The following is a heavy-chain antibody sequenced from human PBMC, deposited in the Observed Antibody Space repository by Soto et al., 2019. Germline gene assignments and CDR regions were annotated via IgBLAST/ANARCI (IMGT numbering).Heavy chain of an antibody. CDR3: ARKYCSGGSCYHKGGWFDP. D-gene: IGHD2-15*01. CDR1: GGTFSSYA. V-gene: IGHV1-69*13. J-gene: IGHJ5*02. CDR2: IIPIFGTA. Sequence: ASVKVSCKASGGTFSSYAISWVRQAPGQGLEWMGGIIPIFGTANYAQKFQGRVTITADESTSTAYMELSSLRSEDTAVYYCARKYCSGGSCYHKGGWFDPWGQGTLVTVSS.